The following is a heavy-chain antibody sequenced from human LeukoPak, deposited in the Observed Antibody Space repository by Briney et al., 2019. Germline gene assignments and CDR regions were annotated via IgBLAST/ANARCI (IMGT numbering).Heavy chain of an antibody. CDR2: ISSSSSTI. J-gene: IGHJ4*02. D-gene: IGHD3-10*01. CDR1: GFTFSTYW. V-gene: IGHV3-48*04. CDR3: ARDLYGSGSYPFDY. Sequence: GGSLRLSCAASGFTFSTYWMSWVRQAPGKGLEWVSYISSSSSTIYYADSVKGQFTISRDNAKNSLYLQMNSLRAEDTAVYYCARDLYGSGSYPFDYWGQGTLVTVSS.